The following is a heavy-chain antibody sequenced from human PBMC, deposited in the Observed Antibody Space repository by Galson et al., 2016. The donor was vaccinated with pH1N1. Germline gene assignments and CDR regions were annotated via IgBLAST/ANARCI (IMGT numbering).Heavy chain of an antibody. D-gene: IGHD3-10*01. Sequence: SLRLSCAASGFTFRSCAMSWVRQAPGKGLEWVSTFTTGGNTYYADSLKGRFTISRDNSKNTLFLQMSSLRAEDTAVYYCVKNYPYGRPWYGAGDYWGQGTLVTVSS. J-gene: IGHJ4*02. CDR2: FTTGGNT. V-gene: IGHV3-23*01. CDR3: VKNYPYGRPWYGAGDY. CDR1: GFTFRSCA.